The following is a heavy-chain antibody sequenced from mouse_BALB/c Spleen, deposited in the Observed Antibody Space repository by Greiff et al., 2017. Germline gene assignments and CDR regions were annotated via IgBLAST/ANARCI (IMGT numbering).Heavy chain of an antibody. V-gene: IGHV5-17*02. CDR3: ARDEHFDY. Sequence: EVKLVESGGGLVQPGGSRKLSCAASGFTFSSFGMHWVRQAPEKGLEWVAYISSGSSTIYYADTVKGRFTISRDNPKNTLFLQMTSLRSEDTAMYYCARDEHFDYWGQGTTLTVSS. CDR2: ISSGSSTI. J-gene: IGHJ2*01. CDR1: GFTFSSFG.